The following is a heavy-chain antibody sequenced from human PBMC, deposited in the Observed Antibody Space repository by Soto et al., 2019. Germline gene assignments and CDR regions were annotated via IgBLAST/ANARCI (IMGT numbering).Heavy chain of an antibody. J-gene: IGHJ6*03. CDR1: GFIFTNYA. D-gene: IGHD3-10*01. Sequence: EVQLLESGGGLVQPGGSLRLSCAASGFIFTNYAMSWVRQAPGKGLEWVSSISRTGDAHYADSVRGQFTISRDDSKNTLYLQLNSLRAEDTAVYNCAKNYFMDVWGKGTTVTVSS. CDR3: AKNYFMDV. CDR2: ISRTGDA. V-gene: IGHV3-23*01.